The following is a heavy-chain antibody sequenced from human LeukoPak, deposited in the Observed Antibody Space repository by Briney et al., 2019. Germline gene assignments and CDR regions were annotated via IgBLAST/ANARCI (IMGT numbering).Heavy chain of an antibody. CDR2: ISSNGSTI. CDR1: GFTFSSYE. V-gene: IGHV3-48*03. Sequence: GGSLRLSCAASGFTFSSYEMDWVRQAPGKGLEWVSYISSNGSTIYYADSVKGRFTISRDNAKNSLYLQMNSLRAEDTAVYYCARGHWWFGGTPNYPYYFDYWGQGTLVTVSS. D-gene: IGHD3-10*01. CDR3: ARGHWWFGGTPNYPYYFDY. J-gene: IGHJ4*02.